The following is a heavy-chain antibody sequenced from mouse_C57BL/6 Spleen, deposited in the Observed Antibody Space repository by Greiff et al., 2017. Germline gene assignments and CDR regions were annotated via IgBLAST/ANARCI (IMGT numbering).Heavy chain of an antibody. V-gene: IGHV5-15*01. CDR3: ARLGYDYDGAMDY. J-gene: IGHJ4*01. D-gene: IGHD2-4*01. Sequence: EVQGVESGGGLVQPGGSLKLSCAASGFTFSDYGMAWVRQAPRKGPEWVAFISNLAYSIYYADTVTGRFTISRENAKNTLYLEMSSLRSEDTAMYYCARLGYDYDGAMDYWGQGTSVTVSS. CDR1: GFTFSDYG. CDR2: ISNLAYSI.